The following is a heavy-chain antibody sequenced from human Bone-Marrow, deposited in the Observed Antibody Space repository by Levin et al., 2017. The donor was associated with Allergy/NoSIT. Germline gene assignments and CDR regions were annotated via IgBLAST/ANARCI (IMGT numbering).Heavy chain of an antibody. J-gene: IGHJ3*01. CDR1: KFMFDDYG. V-gene: IGHV3-9*01. Sequence: PGESLKISCATSKFMFDDYGMYWVRQAPGKGLEWVSGISWNSGKTHYADSVKGRFVISRDNAKNSLYLQMNSLRTEDTALYYCVKSLNTMTIHDGFDFWGQWTMVTVSA. CDR3: VKSLNTMTIHDGFDF. CDR2: ISWNSGKT. D-gene: IGHD1/OR15-1a*01.